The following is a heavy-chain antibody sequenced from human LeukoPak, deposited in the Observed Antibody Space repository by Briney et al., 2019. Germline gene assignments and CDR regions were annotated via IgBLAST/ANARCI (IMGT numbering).Heavy chain of an antibody. V-gene: IGHV3-20*04. CDR2: INSNGDTT. J-gene: IGHJ3*02. D-gene: IGHD1-26*01. Sequence: GGSLRLSCENSGFTIDDYAMSWVRQAPGKGLEWVSGINSNGDTTSYADSVMGRFTISRDNAKNSLFVQMNSLRVEDTALYYCAREGWLGAFDIRGQGTMVIVSS. CDR3: AREGWLGAFDI. CDR1: GFTIDDYA.